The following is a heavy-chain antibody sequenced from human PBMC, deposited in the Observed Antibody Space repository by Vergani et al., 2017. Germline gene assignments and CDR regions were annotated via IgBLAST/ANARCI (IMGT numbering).Heavy chain of an antibody. Sequence: EVQLVESGGGLVQPGGSLRLSCAASGFTFSSYEMNWVRQAPGKGLEWVSYISSSGSTIYYADSVKGRFTISRDNAKNSLYLQMNSLRAEDTAVYYCARDNDGGNSFADAFDIWGQGTMVTVSS. CDR2: ISSSGSTI. CDR1: GFTFSSYE. D-gene: IGHD4-23*01. CDR3: ARDNDGGNSFADAFDI. V-gene: IGHV3-48*03. J-gene: IGHJ3*02.